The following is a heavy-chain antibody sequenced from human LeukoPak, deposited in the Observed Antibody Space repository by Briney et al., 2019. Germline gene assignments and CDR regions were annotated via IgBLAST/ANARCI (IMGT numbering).Heavy chain of an antibody. J-gene: IGHJ4*02. D-gene: IGHD5-24*01. CDR2: INPNSGGT. CDR3: ATNTRDGDNFYFDS. CDR1: GYTFTGYN. Sequence: GASVKVSCKSSGYTFTGYNMHWVRQAPGQGRGWMGWINPNSGGTNYAQKFQGRVTMTRDTSISTAYMELSRLRSDDTAVYFCATNTRDGDNFYFDSWGQGTLVTVSS. V-gene: IGHV1-2*02.